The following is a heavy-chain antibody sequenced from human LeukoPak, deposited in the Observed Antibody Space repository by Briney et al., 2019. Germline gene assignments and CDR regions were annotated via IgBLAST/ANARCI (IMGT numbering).Heavy chain of an antibody. CDR2: ISTSSSYI. D-gene: IGHD1-1*01. Sequence: GGSLRLSCEASGFTFSSCSMNWVRQAPGKGLEWVSSISTSSSYIYYADSVKGRFTISRDNAKNSLYLQMNSLKAEDTAVYYCARIRGSLERSIDYWGQGTLATVSS. CDR3: ARIRGSLERSIDY. CDR1: GFTFSSCS. J-gene: IGHJ4*02. V-gene: IGHV3-21*01.